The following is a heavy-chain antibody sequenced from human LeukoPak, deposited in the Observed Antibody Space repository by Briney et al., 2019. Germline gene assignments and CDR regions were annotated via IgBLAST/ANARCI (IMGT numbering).Heavy chain of an antibody. Sequence: GGSLRLSCAASGFTFSDYYMSWIRQAPGKGLEWVSYISSSGSTIYYADSVKGRFTISRDNAKNSLYLQMNSLRAEDTAVYYCARGAPESLAARPLGWFDPWGQGTLVTVSS. D-gene: IGHD6-6*01. CDR3: ARGAPESLAARPLGWFDP. CDR2: ISSSGSTI. V-gene: IGHV3-11*04. J-gene: IGHJ5*02. CDR1: GFTFSDYY.